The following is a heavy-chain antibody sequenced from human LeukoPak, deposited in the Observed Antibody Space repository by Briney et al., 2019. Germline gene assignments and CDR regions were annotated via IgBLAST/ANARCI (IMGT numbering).Heavy chain of an antibody. CDR3: ARGKPSYCGGDCYPAIYYFDY. Sequence: PWGSLRLSCAASGFTFSSYDMHWVRQATGKGLEWVSAIGTAGDTYFPGSVKGRFTISRENAKNSLYLQMNSLRAGDTAVYYCARGKPSYCGGDCYPAIYYFDYWGQGTLVTVSS. V-gene: IGHV3-13*01. D-gene: IGHD2-21*02. CDR1: GFTFSSYD. J-gene: IGHJ4*02. CDR2: IGTAGDT.